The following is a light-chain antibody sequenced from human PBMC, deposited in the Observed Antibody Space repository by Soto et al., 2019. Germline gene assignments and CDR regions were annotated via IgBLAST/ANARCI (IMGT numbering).Light chain of an antibody. Sequence: QSALTQPASVSGSPGQSITISCTGTNSDVGGYNYVSWFQQHPGKAPKLMIYDVSARPSGVSNRFSGSKSGNTASLTISGLQAEDEADYYSSSYTPSGFVFGPGTKLTVL. V-gene: IGLV2-14*01. CDR2: DVS. CDR1: NSDVGGYNY. J-gene: IGLJ1*01. CDR3: SSYTPSGFV.